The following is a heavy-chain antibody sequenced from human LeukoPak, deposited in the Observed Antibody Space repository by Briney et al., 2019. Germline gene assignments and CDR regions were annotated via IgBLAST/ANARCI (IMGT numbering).Heavy chain of an antibody. CDR2: ISAYNGNT. CDR3: ARDMIAARTNWFDP. D-gene: IGHD6-6*01. J-gene: IGHJ5*02. CDR1: GYSFTTYG. Sequence: ASVKASCNASGYSFTTYGISWVRQAPGQGLEWMGWISAYNGNTNYAQKLQGRVTMTTDTSTSTAYMELRSLRYDDTAVYYCARDMIAARTNWFDPWGQGTLVTVSS. V-gene: IGHV1-18*01.